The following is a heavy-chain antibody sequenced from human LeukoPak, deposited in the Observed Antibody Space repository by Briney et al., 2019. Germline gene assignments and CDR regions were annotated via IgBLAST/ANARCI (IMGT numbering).Heavy chain of an antibody. D-gene: IGHD6-13*01. CDR1: GGSISSSSYY. J-gene: IGHJ5*02. Sequence: SETLSLTCTVSGGSISSSSYYWGWIRQPPGTGLEWIGSIYYSGSTYYNPSLKSRVTISVDTSKNQFSLKLSSVTAADTAVYYCAGHGSSYSSSRGWFDPWGQGTLVTVSS. V-gene: IGHV4-39*01. CDR3: AGHGSSYSSSRGWFDP. CDR2: IYYSGST.